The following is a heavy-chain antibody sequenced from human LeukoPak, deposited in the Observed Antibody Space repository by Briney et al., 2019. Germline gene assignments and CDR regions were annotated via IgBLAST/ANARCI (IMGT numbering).Heavy chain of an antibody. CDR1: GYTFTGYY. V-gene: IGHV1-3*03. CDR3: ARARYETRIWPKSRYDYYHYMDV. Sequence: ASVKVSCKASGYTFTGYYMHWVRQAPGQRLEWMGWINAGNGNTKYSQGFQDRVTITRDTSASTAYMELSSLRSEDMAVYYCARARYETRIWPKSRYDYYHYMDVWGKGTTVTVSS. CDR2: INAGNGNT. J-gene: IGHJ6*03. D-gene: IGHD3-3*01.